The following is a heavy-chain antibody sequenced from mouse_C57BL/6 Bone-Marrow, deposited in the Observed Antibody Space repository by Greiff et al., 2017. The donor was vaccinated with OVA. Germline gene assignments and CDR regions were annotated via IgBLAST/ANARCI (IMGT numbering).Heavy chain of an antibody. V-gene: IGHV1-64*01. CDR1: GYTFTSYW. J-gene: IGHJ4*01. Sequence: QVQLQQPGAELVKPGASVKLSCKASGYTFTSYWMHWVKQRPGQGLEWIGMIHPNSGSTNYNEKFKSKATLTVDKSSSTAYMQLSSLTSEDSAVYYCARRWYAPYAMDYWGQGTSVTVSS. D-gene: IGHD1-1*02. CDR3: ARRWYAPYAMDY. CDR2: IHPNSGST.